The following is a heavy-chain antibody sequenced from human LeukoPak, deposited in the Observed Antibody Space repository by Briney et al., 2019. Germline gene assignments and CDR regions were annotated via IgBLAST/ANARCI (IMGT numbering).Heavy chain of an antibody. Sequence: GGSLRLSCAAAAFTFGSYAMRWVRQAPGKGLEWVSVISGSGGSTYYADSVKGRFTISRDNSKNTLYLQMNSLRAEDTAVYYCAKDFSYYYDSSGYLDYWGQGTLVTVSS. CDR1: AFTFGSYA. CDR3: AKDFSYYYDSSGYLDY. CDR2: ISGSGGST. V-gene: IGHV3-23*01. J-gene: IGHJ4*02. D-gene: IGHD3-22*01.